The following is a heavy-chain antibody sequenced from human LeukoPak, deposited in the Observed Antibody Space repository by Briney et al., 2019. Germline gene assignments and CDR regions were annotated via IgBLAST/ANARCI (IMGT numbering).Heavy chain of an antibody. CDR1: GFTFSSYS. CDR2: ISSSSSYI. D-gene: IGHD1-1*01. Sequence: GSLRLSCAASGFTFSSYSMNWVRQAPGKGLEWVSSISSSSSYIYYADSVKGRFTISRDNAKNSLYLQMNSLRAEDTAVYYCARGSIERDFDYWGQGTLVTVSS. J-gene: IGHJ4*02. CDR3: ARGSIERDFDY. V-gene: IGHV3-21*01.